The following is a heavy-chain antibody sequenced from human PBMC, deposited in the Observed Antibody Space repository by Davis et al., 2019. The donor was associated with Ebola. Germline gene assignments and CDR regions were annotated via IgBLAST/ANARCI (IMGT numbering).Heavy chain of an antibody. Sequence: GESLKISCSASGFTFSSYAMHWVRQAPGKGLEYVSAISSNGGSTYYADSVKGRFTISRDNSKNTLYLQMSILRAEDTAVYYCVKAANCCGDCYSVRYYYYYMDVWGKGTTVTVSS. CDR3: VKAANCCGDCYSVRYYYYYMDV. CDR2: ISSNGGST. CDR1: GFTFSSYA. D-gene: IGHD2-21*01. V-gene: IGHV3-64D*06. J-gene: IGHJ6*03.